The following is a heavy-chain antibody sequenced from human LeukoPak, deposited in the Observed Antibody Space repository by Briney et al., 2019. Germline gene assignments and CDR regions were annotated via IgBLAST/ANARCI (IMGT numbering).Heavy chain of an antibody. CDR1: GGSISSYY. V-gene: IGHV4-59*12. D-gene: IGHD3-10*01. CDR3: ARSVGGSGSYYYYYYMDV. J-gene: IGHJ6*03. CDR2: IYYSGST. Sequence: SETLSLTCTVSGGSISSYYWSWIRQPPGKGLEWIGHIYYSGSTNYNPSLKSRVTISVDTSKNQFSLKLSSVTAADTAVYYCARSVGGSGSYYYYYYMDVWGKGTTVTVSS.